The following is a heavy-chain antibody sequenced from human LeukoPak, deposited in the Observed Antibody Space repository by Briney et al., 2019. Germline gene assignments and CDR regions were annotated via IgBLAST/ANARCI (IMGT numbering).Heavy chain of an antibody. Sequence: PGGSLRLSCGASGFLFGSYGMHWVRQAPGKGLDWVAAISFDGDYKYYANSVKGRFTVSRDNFKSTLYLQMNTLKDEDTAVYYCARRFNGYDSGGYFDYWGQGTLVTVSS. D-gene: IGHD3-10*01. J-gene: IGHJ4*02. V-gene: IGHV3-33*01. CDR2: ISFDGDYK. CDR1: GFLFGSYG. CDR3: ARRFNGYDSGGYFDY.